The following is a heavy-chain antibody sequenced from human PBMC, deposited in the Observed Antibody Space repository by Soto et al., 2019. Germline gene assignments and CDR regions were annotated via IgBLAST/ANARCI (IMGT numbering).Heavy chain of an antibody. CDR1: GFTFSSYP. CDR2: SGSGGNT. CDR3: ATGGVEATSWFDP. Sequence: GGSLRLSCAASGFTFSSYPMSWVRQAPGEGLEWVSASGSGGNTYYADSMKGRFTISRDNSKNTLYLQMNSLRAEDTAVYYCATGGVEATSWFDPWGQGTLVTVS. V-gene: IGHV3-23*01. J-gene: IGHJ5*02. D-gene: IGHD1-26*01.